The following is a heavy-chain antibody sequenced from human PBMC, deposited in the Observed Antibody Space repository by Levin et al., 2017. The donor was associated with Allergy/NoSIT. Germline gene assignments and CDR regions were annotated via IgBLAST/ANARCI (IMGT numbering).Heavy chain of an antibody. D-gene: IGHD1-26*01. CDR2: VNPKSGNT. J-gene: IGHJ4*02. Sequence: GESLKISCKASGYTFTNYDINWLRQAPGQGLEWMGWVNPKSGNTGYAQKFQGRATLTRDLSTSTTFMGLSTLESGDTAVYHCARGRGSGSNLRRRDYWGQGALVTVSS. CDR1: GYTFTNYD. CDR3: ARGRGSGSNLRRRDY. V-gene: IGHV1-8*01.